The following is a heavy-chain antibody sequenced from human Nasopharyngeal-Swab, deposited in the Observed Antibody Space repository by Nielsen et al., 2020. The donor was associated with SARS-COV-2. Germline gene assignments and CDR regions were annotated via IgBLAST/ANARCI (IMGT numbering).Heavy chain of an antibody. Sequence: GGSLRLSCAVSGFTFSSYAMHWVRQAPGKGLEWVAVISYDGSNKYYADSVKGRFTISRDNSKNTLYLQMNSLRAEDTAVYYCARDRDYGSGSYFYYYGMDVWGQGTTVTVSS. J-gene: IGHJ6*02. V-gene: IGHV3-30-3*01. D-gene: IGHD3-10*01. CDR3: ARDRDYGSGSYFYYYGMDV. CDR2: ISYDGSNK. CDR1: GFTFSSYA.